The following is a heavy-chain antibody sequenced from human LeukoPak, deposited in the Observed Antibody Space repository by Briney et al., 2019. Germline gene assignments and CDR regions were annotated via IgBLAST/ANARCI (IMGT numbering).Heavy chain of an antibody. Sequence: PSETLSLTCTVSGGSISSHYWSWIRQPPRKGLEWIGYIYYSGSTNYNPSLKSRVTISVDTSKNQFSLKLSSVTAADTAVYYCAREVRRVFDYWGQGTLVTVSS. CDR2: IYYSGST. D-gene: IGHD4-11*01. CDR1: GGSISSHY. CDR3: AREVRRVFDY. V-gene: IGHV4-59*11. J-gene: IGHJ4*02.